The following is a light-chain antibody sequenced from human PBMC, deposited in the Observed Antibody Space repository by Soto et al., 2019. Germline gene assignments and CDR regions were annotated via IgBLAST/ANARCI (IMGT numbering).Light chain of an antibody. CDR1: HSISKY. Sequence: DIQMTQSPSSLSASVGDRVTITCRASHSISKYLNWYQQKPGKAPNLLIYAASRLQSGVSSRFSGVGSGTDFTLTINGLQPGDAAIYYCQQSYSTPITFGQRTRLEIK. CDR2: AAS. J-gene: IGKJ5*01. CDR3: QQSYSTPIT. V-gene: IGKV1-39*01.